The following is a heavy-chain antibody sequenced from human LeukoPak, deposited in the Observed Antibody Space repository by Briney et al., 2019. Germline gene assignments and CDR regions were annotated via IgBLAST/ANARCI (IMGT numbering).Heavy chain of an antibody. D-gene: IGHD5-18*01. V-gene: IGHV3-21*01. CDR3: ARDLVPLVDTAMVTGFDP. J-gene: IGHJ5*02. CDR1: GFTFSSYS. Sequence: PGGSLRLSCAAFGFTFSSYSMNWVRQAPGKGLEWVSSISSSSSYIYYADSVKGRFTISRDNAKNSLYLQMNSLRAEDTAVYYCARDLVPLVDTAMVTGFDPWGQGTLVTVSS. CDR2: ISSSSSYI.